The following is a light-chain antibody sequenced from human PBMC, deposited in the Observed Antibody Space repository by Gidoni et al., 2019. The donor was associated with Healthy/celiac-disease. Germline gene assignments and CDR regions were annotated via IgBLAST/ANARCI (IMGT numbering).Light chain of an antibody. Sequence: DIQMTQSPSTLSASVGDRVTITCRASQSISSWLAWYQQKPGKAPKLLIYKASSLESGVPSRFSGSGSGTEFTLTISSLQPDDFATYYCQQYNSSPPTFXXXTKVEIK. V-gene: IGKV1-5*03. J-gene: IGKJ4*01. CDR1: QSISSW. CDR3: QQYNSSPPT. CDR2: KAS.